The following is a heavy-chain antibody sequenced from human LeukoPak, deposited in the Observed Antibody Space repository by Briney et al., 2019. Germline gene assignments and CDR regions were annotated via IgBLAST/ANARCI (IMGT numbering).Heavy chain of an antibody. CDR2: IKQDGSEK. J-gene: IGHJ6*03. CDR3: RSSSWNYYYYYYMDV. Sequence: GGSLRLSCAASGFTFSSYWMSWVRQAPGKGLEWVANIKQDGSEKLYVDSVKGRFTISRDNAKNSLYLQMNNLRAEETAVYYCRSSSWNYYYYYYMDVWGKGTTVTVSS. D-gene: IGHD6-13*01. V-gene: IGHV3-7*01. CDR1: GFTFSSYW.